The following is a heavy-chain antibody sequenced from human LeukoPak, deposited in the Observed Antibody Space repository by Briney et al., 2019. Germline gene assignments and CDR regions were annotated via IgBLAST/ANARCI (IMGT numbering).Heavy chain of an antibody. CDR3: AARDRTISSSLDY. J-gene: IGHJ4*02. D-gene: IGHD6-13*01. V-gene: IGHV4-59*01. Sequence: SETLSLTCTVSGGSISFYFWSWIRRPAGKGLEWIGYIYYSGSTNYNPSLKSRVTISVDTSKNQFSLKLSSVTAADTAVYYCAARDRTISSSLDYWGQGTLVTVSS. CDR1: GGSISFYF. CDR2: IYYSGST.